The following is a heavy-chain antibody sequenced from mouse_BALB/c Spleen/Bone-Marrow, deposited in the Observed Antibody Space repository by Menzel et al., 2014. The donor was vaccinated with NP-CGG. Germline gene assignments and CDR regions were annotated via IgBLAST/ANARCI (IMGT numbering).Heavy chain of an antibody. Sequence: LQESGAELMKPGASVKISCKATGYTFSNYWIDWVKQRPGHGLEWIGEILPGSGTANYNEKFKGKATFTADTSSNTAHMQLSSLTSEDSALYYCARASVVPYYFDFWGQGTTLTVSS. CDR3: ARASVVPYYFDF. CDR2: ILPGSGTA. CDR1: GYTFSNYW. D-gene: IGHD1-1*01. J-gene: IGHJ2*01. V-gene: IGHV1-9*01.